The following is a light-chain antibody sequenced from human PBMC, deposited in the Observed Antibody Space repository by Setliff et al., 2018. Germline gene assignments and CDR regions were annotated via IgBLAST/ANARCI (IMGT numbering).Light chain of an antibody. J-gene: IGLJ1*01. V-gene: IGLV2-14*01. CDR2: DVS. CDR1: SSDVGAYDY. CDR3: TSYTTSNSHV. Sequence: QSALTQPASVSGSPGQSIAISCTGTSSDVGAYDYVSWYQQHPDRAPKLMIYDVSKRPSGVSNRFSGSKSGNTASLTISGLQPEDEADYYCTSYTTSNSHVFGTGTKVTVL.